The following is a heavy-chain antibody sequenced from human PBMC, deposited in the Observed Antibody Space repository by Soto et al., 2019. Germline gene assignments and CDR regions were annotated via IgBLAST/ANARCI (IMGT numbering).Heavy chain of an antibody. V-gene: IGHV3-23*01. CDR3: AKGYYFDSGNFDY. J-gene: IGHJ4*02. CDR2: IGGSGDST. D-gene: IGHD3-10*01. CDR1: GFTFRNFA. Sequence: EVQLLESGGGLVQPGGSLRLSCAASGFTFRNFAMGWVRQAPGKGLEWVSAIGGSGDSTYYADSVKGRFTISRDNFRNTLYLQMDSLRAEDTDLYYCAKGYYFDSGNFDYWGQGSLVTVSS.